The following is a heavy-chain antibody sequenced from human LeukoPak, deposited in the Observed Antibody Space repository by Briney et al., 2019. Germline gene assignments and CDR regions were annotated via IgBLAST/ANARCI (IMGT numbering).Heavy chain of an antibody. V-gene: IGHV4-59*01. CDR1: GGSTSNFH. CDR2: VNYIGST. D-gene: IGHD6-6*01. Sequence: SETLSLTCTVSGGSTSNFHWSWIRQPPGKGLEWIGYVNYIGSTNYNPSLESRVTMSVDMSKNQFSLKLSSVTAADTAVYYCVKIAARNNYFDYWGQGTLVTVSS. CDR3: VKIAARNNYFDY. J-gene: IGHJ4*02.